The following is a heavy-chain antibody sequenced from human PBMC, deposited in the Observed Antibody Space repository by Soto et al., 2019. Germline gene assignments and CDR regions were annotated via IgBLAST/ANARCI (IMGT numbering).Heavy chain of an antibody. CDR3: ASDGGYYDSSGHTEDYYYGMDV. V-gene: IGHV3-53*04. Sequence: GGSLRLSCAASGFTVSSNYMSWVRQAPGKGLEWVSVIYSGGSTYYADSVKGRFTISRHNSKNTLYLQLNSLRAKDTAVYYCASDGGYYDSSGHTEDYYYGMDVWGQGTTVTVSS. D-gene: IGHD3-22*01. J-gene: IGHJ6*02. CDR2: IYSGGST. CDR1: GFTVSSNY.